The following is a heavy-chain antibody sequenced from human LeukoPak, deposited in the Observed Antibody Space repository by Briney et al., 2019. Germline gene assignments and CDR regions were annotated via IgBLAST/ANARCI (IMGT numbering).Heavy chain of an antibody. CDR3: ARSRGQLPNAFDI. V-gene: IGHV4-59*11. CDR2: IYYTGST. J-gene: IGHJ3*02. CDR1: GGSISSHY. Sequence: SETLSLTCTVSGGSISSHYWTWIRQPPGKGLEWIGYIYYTGSTNYNPSLQSRVTISVDTSKNQFSLKLSSVTAADTAVYYCARSRGQLPNAFDIWGQGTMVTVSS. D-gene: IGHD2-2*01.